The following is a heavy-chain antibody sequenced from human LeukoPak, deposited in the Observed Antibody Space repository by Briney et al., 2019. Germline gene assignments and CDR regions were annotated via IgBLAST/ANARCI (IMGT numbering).Heavy chain of an antibody. CDR2: IYSSGIT. CDR3: APRAYYDVSGYQPTPGHLYP. CDR1: DESMLKYY. D-gene: IGHD3-22*01. Sequence: SETLSLTCTVSDESMLKYYWNWIRQPPGKGLEWIGYIYSSGITNYSPSLRSRGTISVATSRHQFSLRLTSVTAADTAIYYCAPRAYYDVSGYQPTPGHLYPWGRGTLVTVSS. J-gene: IGHJ2*01. V-gene: IGHV4-4*08.